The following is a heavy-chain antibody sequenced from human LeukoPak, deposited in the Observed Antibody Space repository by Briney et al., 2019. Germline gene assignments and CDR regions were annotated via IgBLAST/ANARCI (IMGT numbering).Heavy chain of an antibody. J-gene: IGHJ6*04. CDR1: GFTFSSYR. CDR3: AELGITMIGGV. Sequence: GGSLRLSCAASGFTFSSYRMSWVRQAPGKGLEWVSSISSSSYIYYADSVKGRFTISRDNAKNSLYLQMNSLRAEDTAVYYCAELGITMIGGVWGKGTTVTISS. V-gene: IGHV3-21*01. CDR2: ISSSSYI. D-gene: IGHD3-10*02.